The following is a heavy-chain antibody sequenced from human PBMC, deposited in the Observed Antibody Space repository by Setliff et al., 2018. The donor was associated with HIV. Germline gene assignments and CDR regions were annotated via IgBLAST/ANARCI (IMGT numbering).Heavy chain of an antibody. Sequence: GALRLSCAASGFRFSNYWMTWVRQAPGKGLEWVANTKQDGNEKYYVDSVKGRFTISRDNAKNSLYLQMNSLRAEDTAIYYCAREAQTHSSGWYWLAVFDIWGQGTMVTVS. CDR2: TKQDGNEK. CDR1: GFRFSNYW. J-gene: IGHJ3*02. V-gene: IGHV3-7*01. D-gene: IGHD6-19*01. CDR3: AREAQTHSSGWYWLAVFDI.